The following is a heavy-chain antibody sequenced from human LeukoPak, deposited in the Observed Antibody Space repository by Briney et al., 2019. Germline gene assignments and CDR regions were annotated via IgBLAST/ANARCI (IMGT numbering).Heavy chain of an antibody. J-gene: IGHJ4*02. V-gene: IGHV3-23*01. CDR1: GFTFSSYA. Sequence: TGGSLRLSCAASGFTFSSYAMSWVRQAPGQGLEWVSDIGGGGATTFYADSVKGRFTISRDNSKNTLYLQLSSLRAEDTAVYYCAKSTGYRTTGRDFDSWGRGTLVTVSS. D-gene: IGHD2/OR15-2a*01. CDR2: IGGGGATT. CDR3: AKSTGYRTTGRDFDS.